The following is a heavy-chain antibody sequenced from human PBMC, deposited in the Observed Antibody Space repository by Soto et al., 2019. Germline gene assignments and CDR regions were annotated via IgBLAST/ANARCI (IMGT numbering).Heavy chain of an antibody. Sequence: QVHLVQSGAEVKKPGASVKVSCKASGYTFTSYGITWVRQAPGQGLEWMGWISAHNGNTDSAQKLQGRVIVTRDTSPSTAYLELRSLISDATAVYYCARGRYGDYWGQGALVTVSS. J-gene: IGHJ4*02. CDR1: GYTFTSYG. CDR2: ISAHNGNT. D-gene: IGHD1-1*01. CDR3: ARGRYGDY. V-gene: IGHV1-18*01.